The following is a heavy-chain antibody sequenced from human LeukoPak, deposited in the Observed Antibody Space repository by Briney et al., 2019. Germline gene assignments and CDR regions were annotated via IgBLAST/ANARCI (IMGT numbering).Heavy chain of an antibody. CDR1: GYTCTNYN. D-gene: IGHD1-26*01. CDR3: AIMGATTLDF. J-gene: IGHJ4*02. CDR2: INPNSGGT. Sequence: ASVKVSSKASGYTCTNYNRILVRQAPGQGLEYLGWINPNSGGTNFAQKFQGRVTMTRDTSVNTASMELSRLRSDDTAVYYCAIMGATTLDFWGRGTLVTVSS. V-gene: IGHV1-2*02.